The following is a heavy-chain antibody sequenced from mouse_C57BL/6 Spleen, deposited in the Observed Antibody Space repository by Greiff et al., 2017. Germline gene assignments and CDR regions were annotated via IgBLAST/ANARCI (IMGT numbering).Heavy chain of an antibody. CDR2: IDPENGDT. CDR3: AYYSNYNFDY. V-gene: IGHV14-4*01. D-gene: IGHD2-5*01. CDR1: GFNIKDDY. Sequence: VQLQQSGAELVRPGASVKLSCTASGFNIKDDYMHWVKQRPEQGLEWIGWIDPENGDTEYASKFHGQATITADPSSNTAYLQLSSLTSEDTAVYYCAYYSNYNFDYWGQGTTLTVSS. J-gene: IGHJ2*01.